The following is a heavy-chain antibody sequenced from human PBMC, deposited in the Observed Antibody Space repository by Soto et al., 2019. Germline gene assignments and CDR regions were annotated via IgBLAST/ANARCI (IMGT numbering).Heavy chain of an antibody. J-gene: IGHJ6*02. D-gene: IGHD3-22*01. CDR1: GFMFGTYW. Sequence: GGSLRLSCAATGFMFGTYWMSWVRQAPGKGLEWVANIKHDGNEKYYADSVKGRFTVSRDNVKNFLHLQMSSLRGDDTGVYFCVRATLSWGHYYFRGLDVWGQGTTVTSP. CDR3: VRATLSWGHYYFRGLDV. V-gene: IGHV3-7*01. CDR2: IKHDGNEK.